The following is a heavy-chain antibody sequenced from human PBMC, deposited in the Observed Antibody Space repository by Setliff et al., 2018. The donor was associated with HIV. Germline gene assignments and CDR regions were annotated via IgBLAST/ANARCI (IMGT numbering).Heavy chain of an antibody. Sequence: SETLSLTCSVSGASINIGTSYWNWIRQYPGKSLEWIGYYYRGSTHYKPSLKSRITISLNTSKNQFSLNLDSVTAADTAVYYCARHQGKYYDSSGYSGWFFDLWGRGTLVTVSS. V-gene: IGHV4-31*03. J-gene: IGHJ2*01. CDR2: YYRGST. CDR1: GASINIGTSY. D-gene: IGHD3-22*01. CDR3: ARHQGKYYDSSGYSGWFFDL.